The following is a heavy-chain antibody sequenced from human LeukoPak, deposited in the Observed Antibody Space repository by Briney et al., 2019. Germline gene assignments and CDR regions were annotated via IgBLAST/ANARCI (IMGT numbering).Heavy chain of an antibody. Sequence: ETMSLTCTVSGGSISSYYWSWIRQPPGKGLEWIGYIYYSGTTNYNPTLKSRVSISVDTSKNQFSLNLSSVTAADTAVYYCARQARYCGGGTCFDSWGQGTMVTVSS. CDR3: ARQARYCGGGTCFDS. V-gene: IGHV4-59*08. J-gene: IGHJ4*02. D-gene: IGHD2-15*01. CDR1: GGSISSYY. CDR2: IYYSGTT.